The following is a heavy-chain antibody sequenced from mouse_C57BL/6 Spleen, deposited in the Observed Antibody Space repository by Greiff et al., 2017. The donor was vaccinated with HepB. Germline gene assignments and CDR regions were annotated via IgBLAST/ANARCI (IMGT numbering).Heavy chain of an antibody. D-gene: IGHD1-1*01. CDR2: IDPSDSYT. Sequence: QVQLQQPGAELVKPGASVKLSCKASGYTFTSYWMQWVKQRPGQGLEWIGEIDPSDSYTNYNQKFKGKATLTVDTSSSTAYMQLSSLTSEDSAVYYCARRRLITTAPFDYWGQGTTLTVSS. CDR3: ARRRLITTAPFDY. CDR1: GYTFTSYW. J-gene: IGHJ2*01. V-gene: IGHV1-50*01.